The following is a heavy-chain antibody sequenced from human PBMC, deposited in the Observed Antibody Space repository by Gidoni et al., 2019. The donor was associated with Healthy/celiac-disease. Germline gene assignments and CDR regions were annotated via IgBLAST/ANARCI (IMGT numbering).Heavy chain of an antibody. Sequence: EVQLLESGGGLVQPGGSLRLSCAASGFTFSSYAMSWVRQAPGKGLEWVSAISGSGGSTYYADSVKGRFTISRDNSKNTLYLQMNSLRAEDTAVYYCAKEADQWELRGPGVVPFDYWGQGTLVTVSS. CDR2: ISGSGGST. CDR1: GFTFSSYA. V-gene: IGHV3-23*01. D-gene: IGHD1-26*01. CDR3: AKEADQWELRGPGVVPFDY. J-gene: IGHJ4*02.